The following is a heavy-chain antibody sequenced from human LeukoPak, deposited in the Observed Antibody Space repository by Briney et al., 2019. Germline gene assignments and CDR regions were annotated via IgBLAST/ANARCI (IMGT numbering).Heavy chain of an antibody. CDR1: GFTFSSYA. V-gene: IGHV3-23*01. D-gene: IGHD3-22*01. Sequence: PGGPLRLSCAASGFTFSSYAMSWVRQAPGKGLEWVSAISGSGGSTYYADSVKGRFTISRDNSKNTLYLQMNSLRAEDTAVYYCASRDSSGYYGAFDIWGQGTMVTVSS. CDR3: ASRDSSGYYGAFDI. CDR2: ISGSGGST. J-gene: IGHJ3*02.